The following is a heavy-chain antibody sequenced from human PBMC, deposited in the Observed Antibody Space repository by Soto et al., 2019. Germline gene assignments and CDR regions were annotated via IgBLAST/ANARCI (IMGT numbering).Heavy chain of an antibody. CDR2: IIAVIGST. D-gene: IGHD2-8*01. CDR1: GYTFTSYA. Sequence: GALVQVSCKASGYTFTSYAIDWVRQAPGQRLARMGGIIAVIGSTNYTQKFQGRVTITEDESTSKAYMELSRLRSEDTAVYYCARFEYCTNGVCYTIFGGGMDVWGQGTTVTVSS. V-gene: IGHV1-3*01. J-gene: IGHJ6*02. CDR3: ARFEYCTNGVCYTIFGGGMDV.